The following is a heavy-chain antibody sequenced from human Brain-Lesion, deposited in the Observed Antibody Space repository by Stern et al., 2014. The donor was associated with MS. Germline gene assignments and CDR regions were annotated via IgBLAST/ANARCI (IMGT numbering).Heavy chain of an antibody. CDR1: GYIFTGYY. Sequence: VQLVESGAEVKKPGASVKVSCKASGYIFTGYYIHWVRQAPGKGLEWMAWINPNTGGTKYAQKFQGRGTMNRDTYISTAYVELSSLTSDDTAVYYCARDQRGITIFGVVTDYYYLGMDVWGQGTTVTVSS. D-gene: IGHD3-3*01. CDR3: ARDQRGITIFGVVTDYYYLGMDV. J-gene: IGHJ6*02. CDR2: INPNTGGT. V-gene: IGHV1-2*02.